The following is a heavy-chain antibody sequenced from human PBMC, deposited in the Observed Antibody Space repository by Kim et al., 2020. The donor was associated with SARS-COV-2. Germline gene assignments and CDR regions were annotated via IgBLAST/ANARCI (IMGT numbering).Heavy chain of an antibody. D-gene: IGHD3-16*02. CDR3: ARVSGQGYRCDP. CDR1: GGSINSRDYY. Sequence: SETLSLTCTVSGGSINSRDYYWSSIRQPPGKGLEWIWYIHYSGSAFYNPSLKSRVTISVDTSQNQFSLKLSSVTAADTVVYYCARVSGQGYRCDPWVQGT. J-gene: IGHJ5*02. V-gene: IGHV4-30-4*01. CDR2: IHYSGSA.